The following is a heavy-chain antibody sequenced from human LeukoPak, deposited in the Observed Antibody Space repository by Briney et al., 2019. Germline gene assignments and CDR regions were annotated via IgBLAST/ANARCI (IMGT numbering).Heavy chain of an antibody. J-gene: IGHJ1*01. CDR2: ISGSGGST. CDR1: GFTFSSYA. Sequence: GGSLRLSCAASGFTFSSYAMSWVRQAPGKGLEWVSAISGSGGSTYYADSVKGRFTISRDNSKNTLYLQMNSLRAEDTAVYYCAKGTWGYDILTGYWNFQHWGQGTLVTVSS. V-gene: IGHV3-23*01. CDR3: AKGTWGYDILTGYWNFQH. D-gene: IGHD3-9*01.